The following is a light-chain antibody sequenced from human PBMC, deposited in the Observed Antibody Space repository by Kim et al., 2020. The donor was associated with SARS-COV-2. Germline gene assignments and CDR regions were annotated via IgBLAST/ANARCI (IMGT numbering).Light chain of an antibody. Sequence: ASIGDRVTITWRGSQDICKNIGMYQQKPGKVPKHRNPGACILQTGGSSRFSGRGSGTEFTRKIKTLQPKDVATYYCQKYNTGPWTFGQGTKVDIK. CDR2: GAC. V-gene: IGKV1-27*01. CDR3: QKYNTGPWT. J-gene: IGKJ1*01. CDR1: QDICKN.